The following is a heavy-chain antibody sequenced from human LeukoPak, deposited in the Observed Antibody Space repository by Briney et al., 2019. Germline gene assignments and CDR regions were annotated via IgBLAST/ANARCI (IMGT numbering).Heavy chain of an antibody. V-gene: IGHV3-53*01. CDR1: GFTVSSNY. J-gene: IGHJ3*02. Sequence: GDSLRLFCAASGFTVSSNYMSWVRQAPGKGLEWVSVIYSGGSTYYADSVKGRFTISRYNPKNTVYLQMNSLRAEDTAVYYCAKAAPYCSSTSCYTNDAFDIWGQGTMVTVSS. CDR3: AKAAPYCSSTSCYTNDAFDI. D-gene: IGHD2-2*02. CDR2: IYSGGST.